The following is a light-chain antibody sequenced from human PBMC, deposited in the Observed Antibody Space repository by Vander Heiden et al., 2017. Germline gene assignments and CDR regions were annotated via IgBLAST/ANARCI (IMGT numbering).Light chain of an antibody. J-gene: IGKJ1*01. CDR1: QSISSY. CDR3: QQSYSTSWT. CDR2: AAS. V-gene: IGKV1-39*01. Sequence: DIQMTQSPSSLSASVGDRVTITCRASQSISSYLNWYQQKPGKAPKLLIYAASSLQSGVPSRFSGSGPGTEFTLTISSLQPEDFATYYCQQSYSTSWTCGQGTKVEIK.